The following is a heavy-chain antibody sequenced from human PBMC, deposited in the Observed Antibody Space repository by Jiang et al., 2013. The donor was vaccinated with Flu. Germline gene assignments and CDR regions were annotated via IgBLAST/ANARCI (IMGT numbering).Heavy chain of an antibody. V-gene: IGHV5-51*01. D-gene: IGHD4-11*01. Sequence: GAEVKKPGESLKISCKGSGYSFTSYWIGWVRQMPGKGLEWMGIIYPGDSDTRYSPSFQGQVTISADKSISTAYLQWSSLKASDTAMYYCARPRTTVTTVQAFDIWGQGTMVAVSS. J-gene: IGHJ3*02. CDR3: ARPRTTVTTVQAFDI. CDR1: GYSFTSYW. CDR2: IYPGDSDT.